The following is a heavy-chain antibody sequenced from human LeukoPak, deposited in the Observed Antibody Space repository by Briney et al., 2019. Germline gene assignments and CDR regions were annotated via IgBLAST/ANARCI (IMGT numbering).Heavy chain of an antibody. CDR3: AREGIGDILTGYPYGYFDY. V-gene: IGHV1-18*01. CDR2: ISAYNGNT. J-gene: IGHJ4*02. Sequence: GASVKVSCKASGYTFTSYGISWVRQAPGQGLEWMGWISAYNGNTNDAQKLQGRVTMTTDTSTSTAYMELRSLRSDDTAVYYCAREGIGDILTGYPYGYFDYWGQGTLVTVSS. CDR1: GYTFTSYG. D-gene: IGHD3-9*01.